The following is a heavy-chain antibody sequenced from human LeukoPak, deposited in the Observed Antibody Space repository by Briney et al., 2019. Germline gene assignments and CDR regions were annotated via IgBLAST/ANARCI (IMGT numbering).Heavy chain of an antibody. D-gene: IGHD3-10*01. CDR3: AKVTYGSGTYGAFDS. V-gene: IGHV3-9*01. Sequence: GGSLRLSCAASRFTFDDYAMHWVRQGPGKGLEWVSGISWNSGSIGYADSVKGRFTISRDNSKNTLYLQMNSLRAEDTAIYYCAKVTYGSGTYGAFDSWGQGTLVTVSS. J-gene: IGHJ4*02. CDR1: RFTFDDYA. CDR2: ISWNSGSI.